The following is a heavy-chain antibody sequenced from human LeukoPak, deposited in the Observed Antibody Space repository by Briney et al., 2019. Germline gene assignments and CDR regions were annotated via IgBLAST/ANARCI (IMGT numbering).Heavy chain of an antibody. D-gene: IGHD1-26*01. CDR3: ATSGIVGATWGEVQSDY. CDR2: ISYDGSNK. Sequence: AGGSLRLSCAASGFTFNTYGMHWVRQAPGKGLEWVAVISYDGSNKYYADSVKGRFTISRDNSKNTLYLQMNSLRAEDTAVYYCATSGIVGATWGEVQSDYWGQGTLVTVSS. V-gene: IGHV3-30*03. J-gene: IGHJ4*02. CDR1: GFTFNTYG.